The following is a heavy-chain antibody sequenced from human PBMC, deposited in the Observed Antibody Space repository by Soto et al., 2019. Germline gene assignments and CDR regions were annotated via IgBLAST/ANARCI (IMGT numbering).Heavy chain of an antibody. CDR2: INHSGST. CDR3: ARGYSGIAAPRGAFDY. Sequence: SETLSLTCAVYGGSFSGYYWSWIRQPPGKGLEWIGEINHSGSTNYNPSLKSRVTISVDTSKNQFSLKLSSVTAADTAVYYCARGYSGIAAPRGAFDYWGQGTLVTSPQ. CDR1: GGSFSGYY. J-gene: IGHJ4*02. V-gene: IGHV4-34*01. D-gene: IGHD6-6*01.